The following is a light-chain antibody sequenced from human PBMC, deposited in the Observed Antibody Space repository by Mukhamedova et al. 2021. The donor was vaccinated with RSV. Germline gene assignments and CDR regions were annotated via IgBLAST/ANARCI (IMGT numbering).Light chain of an antibody. Sequence: AWYQRRVHGKAPELLIYTASTLQSGVPSRFSGGGSGTDFTLTISGLQPEDVATYYCQEYNNAPYTFGQGTKLEI. CDR3: QEYNNAPYT. J-gene: IGKJ2*01. V-gene: IGKV1-27*01. CDR2: TAS.